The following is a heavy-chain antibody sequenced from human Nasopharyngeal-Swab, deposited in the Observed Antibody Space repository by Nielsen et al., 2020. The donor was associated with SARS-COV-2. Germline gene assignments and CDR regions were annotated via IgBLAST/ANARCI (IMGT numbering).Heavy chain of an antibody. CDR1: GFTFSSYW. D-gene: IGHD3-9*01. J-gene: IGHJ6*03. CDR2: IKQDGSEK. CDR3: ARDSYDILTGYYPIPSYYYYYYMDV. V-gene: IGHV3-7*03. Sequence: GGSLRLSCAASGFTFSSYWMSWVRQAPGKGLEWVANIKQDGSEKYYVDSVKGRFTISRDNAKNSLYLQMNSLRAEDTAVYYCARDSYDILTGYYPIPSYYYYYYMDVWGKGTTVTVSS.